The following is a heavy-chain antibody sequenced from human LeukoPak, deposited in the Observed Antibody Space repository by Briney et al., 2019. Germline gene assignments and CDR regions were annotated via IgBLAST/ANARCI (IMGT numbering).Heavy chain of an antibody. V-gene: IGHV1-69*06. CDR1: GYTFTSYG. J-gene: IGHJ3*02. D-gene: IGHD2-21*02. CDR2: IIPIFGTT. Sequence: GASVKVSCKASGYTFTSYGISWVRQAPGQGLEWMGGIIPIFGTTNSAQKFQGRVTITADKSTSTAYMELSSLRSEDTAVYYCARVYCGDDCFLADAFDIWGQGTMVTVSS. CDR3: ARVYCGDDCFLADAFDI.